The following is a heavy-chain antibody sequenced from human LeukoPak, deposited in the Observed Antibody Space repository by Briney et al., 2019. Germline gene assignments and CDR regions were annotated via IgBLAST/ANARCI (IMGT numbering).Heavy chain of an antibody. D-gene: IGHD6-19*01. J-gene: IGHJ4*02. CDR1: GFTFSSYA. Sequence: PGGSLRLSCAASGFTFSSYAMHWVRQAPGKGLEWVAVISYDGSNKYYADSVKGRFTISRDNSKNTLYLQMNSLRAEDTAVYYCARDRGYSSGWFDYWGQRTLVTVSS. CDR2: ISYDGSNK. CDR3: ARDRGYSSGWFDY. V-gene: IGHV3-30-3*01.